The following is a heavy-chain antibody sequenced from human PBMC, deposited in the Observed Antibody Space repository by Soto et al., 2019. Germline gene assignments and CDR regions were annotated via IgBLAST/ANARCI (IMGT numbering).Heavy chain of an antibody. J-gene: IGHJ4*02. V-gene: IGHV4-39*07. CDR2: INHSGST. Sequence: SETLSLTCAVSGASMSSSRYYWSWIRQPPGKGLEWIGEINHSGSTNYNPSLKSRVTISVDTSKNQFSLKLSSVTAADTAVYYCARRKVGATRPYYFDYWGQGTLVTVSS. D-gene: IGHD1-26*01. CDR1: GASMSSSRYY. CDR3: ARRKVGATRPYYFDY.